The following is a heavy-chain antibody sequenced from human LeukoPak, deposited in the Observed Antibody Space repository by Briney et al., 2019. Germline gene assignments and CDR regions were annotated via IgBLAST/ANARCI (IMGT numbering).Heavy chain of an antibody. D-gene: IGHD2-2*03. Sequence: PGGSLRLSCAASGFTFSSYSMNWVRQAPGKGLEWVSSISSSSSYIYYADSVKGRFTISRDNAKNSLYLQMNSLRAEDTAVYYCARAHGYCSSTSCYFDYWGQGTLVIVSS. V-gene: IGHV3-21*01. CDR2: ISSSSSYI. CDR1: GFTFSSYS. CDR3: ARAHGYCSSTSCYFDY. J-gene: IGHJ4*02.